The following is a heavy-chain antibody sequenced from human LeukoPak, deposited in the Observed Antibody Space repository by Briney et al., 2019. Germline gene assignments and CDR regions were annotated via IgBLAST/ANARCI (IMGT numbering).Heavy chain of an antibody. Sequence: GGSLRLSCAASGFKFSDARMTWVRQAPGKSLEWVGGITITGGGSTTAFAALVRGRFIISRDDSKNTLYLQMNSLKVEDTAVYFCAWDASGYYTLHYWGQGTLVTVSS. CDR1: GFKFSDAR. CDR2: ITITGGGSTT. J-gene: IGHJ4*02. D-gene: IGHD3-22*01. V-gene: IGHV3-15*01. CDR3: AWDASGYYTLHY.